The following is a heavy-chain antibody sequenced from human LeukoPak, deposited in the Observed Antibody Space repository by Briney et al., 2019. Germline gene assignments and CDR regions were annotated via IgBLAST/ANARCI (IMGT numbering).Heavy chain of an antibody. Sequence: TGGSLRLSCAASGFTFSSYWMSWVRQAPGKGLEWVSVIYTGGSTYYADSVEGRFTFSRDNSKNTLYLQMNSLRVEDTAVYYCARGGKPFDFWGQGTLVTVS. J-gene: IGHJ4*02. CDR2: IYTGGST. CDR1: GFTFSSYW. V-gene: IGHV3-66*01. CDR3: ARGGKPFDF.